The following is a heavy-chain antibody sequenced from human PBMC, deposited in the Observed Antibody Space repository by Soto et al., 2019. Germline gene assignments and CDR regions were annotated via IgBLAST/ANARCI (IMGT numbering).Heavy chain of an antibody. CDR1: VDSVSSNSAA. CDR2: TYYRYKWYN. Sequence: QVQLQQSGPGLVKPSQTLSLTCAISVDSVSSNSAAWNWIRQSPSRGLEWLGRTYYRYKWYNDYAVYVKSRITSYPATSKNQFYLQRNSVTPEDTAVYYCARDYYYGMDIWGQGTTVTVSS. CDR3: ARDYYYGMDI. V-gene: IGHV6-1*01. J-gene: IGHJ6*02.